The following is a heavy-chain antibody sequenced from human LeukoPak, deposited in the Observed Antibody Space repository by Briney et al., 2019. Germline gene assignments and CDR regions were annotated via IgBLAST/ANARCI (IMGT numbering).Heavy chain of an antibody. V-gene: IGHV4-4*07. CDR2: IYTSGST. J-gene: IGHJ5*02. CDR1: GGSISSYY. Sequence: SETLSLTCTVSGGSISSYYWSWIRQPAGKGLEWIGRIYTSGSTNYNPSLKSRVTMSVDTSKNQFSLKLSSVTAADTAVYYCARDRGGYSRSWYSNWFDPWGQGTLVTVSS. CDR3: ARDRGGYSRSWYSNWFDP. D-gene: IGHD6-13*01.